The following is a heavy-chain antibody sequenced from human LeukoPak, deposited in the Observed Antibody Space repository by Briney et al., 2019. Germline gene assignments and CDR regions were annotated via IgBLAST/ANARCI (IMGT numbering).Heavy chain of an antibody. J-gene: IGHJ5*02. CDR3: AREVLEYQLLLNGFDP. D-gene: IGHD2-2*01. CDR2: IIPIFGTA. CDR1: GGTFSSYA. V-gene: IGHV1-69*13. Sequence: GASVKVSCKASGGTFSSYAISWVRQAPGQGLEWMGGIIPIFGTANYAQKFQSRVTITADESTSTAYMELSSLRSEDTAVYYCAREVLEYQLLLNGFDPWGQGTLVTVSS.